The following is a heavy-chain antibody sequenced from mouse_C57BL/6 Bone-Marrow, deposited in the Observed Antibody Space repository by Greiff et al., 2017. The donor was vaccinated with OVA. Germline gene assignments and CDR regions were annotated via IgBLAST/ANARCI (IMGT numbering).Heavy chain of an antibody. D-gene: IGHD1-1*01. Sequence: QVQLQQSGPGLVAPSQSLSITCTVSGFSLTSYGVHWVRQPPGKGLEWLVVIWSDGSTTYNSALKSRLSISKDNSKSQVFLKMNSLQTDDTAMYYWARQGPYYYGSYWYFAVWGTGTTVTVSS. CDR3: ARQGPYYYGSYWYFAV. V-gene: IGHV2-6-1*01. J-gene: IGHJ1*03. CDR2: IWSDGST. CDR1: GFSLTSYG.